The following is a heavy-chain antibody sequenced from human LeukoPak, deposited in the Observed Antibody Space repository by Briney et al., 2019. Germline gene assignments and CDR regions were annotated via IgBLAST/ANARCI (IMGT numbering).Heavy chain of an antibody. CDR2: ISGSGGST. J-gene: IGHJ3*02. CDR3: AKCNSSGWYFRAAFDI. CDR1: GFTFSSYV. Sequence: GGSLRLSCAASGFTFSSYVMSWVRQAPGKGLEWVSAISGSGGSTYYADSVKGRFTISRGNSKNTLYLQMNSLRAEDTAVYYCAKCNSSGWYFRAAFDIWGQGTMVTVSS. V-gene: IGHV3-23*01. D-gene: IGHD6-19*01.